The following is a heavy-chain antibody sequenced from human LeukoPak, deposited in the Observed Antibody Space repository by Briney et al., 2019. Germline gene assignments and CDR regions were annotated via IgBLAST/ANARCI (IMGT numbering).Heavy chain of an antibody. D-gene: IGHD1-26*01. CDR1: GGSISSYY. CDR3: ARDSQWELPSSNYYYYMDV. Sequence: PSETLSLTCTVSGGSISSYYWSWIRQPPGKGLEWVGYIYYSGSTNYNPSLKSRVTISVDTSKNQFSLKLSSVTAADTAVYYCARDSQWELPSSNYYYYMDVWGKGTTVTVSS. CDR2: IYYSGST. J-gene: IGHJ6*03. V-gene: IGHV4-59*12.